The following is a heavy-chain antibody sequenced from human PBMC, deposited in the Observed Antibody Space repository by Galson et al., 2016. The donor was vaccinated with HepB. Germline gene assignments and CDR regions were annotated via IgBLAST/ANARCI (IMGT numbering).Heavy chain of an antibody. V-gene: IGHV5-10-1*01. Sequence: QSGAEVKKPGESLRISCEASGYTFTTYWITWVRQMPGRGLEWMGRIDPGGSYAKYSPSFQGHVTISADKSSSTAYLQWSSLKASDTAIYSCARQSLSGGSATNDYWGQGTLVTVSS. CDR2: IDPGGSYA. CDR1: GYTFTTYW. CDR3: ARQSLSGGSATNDY. D-gene: IGHD2-15*01. J-gene: IGHJ4*02.